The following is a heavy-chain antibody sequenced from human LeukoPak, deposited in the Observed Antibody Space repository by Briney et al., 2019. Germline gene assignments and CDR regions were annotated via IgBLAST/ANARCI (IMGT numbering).Heavy chain of an antibody. Sequence: SGPTLVNPTQTLTLTCTFSGFSLSTSGMCVSWIRQPPGKALEWLALIDWDADTYYSTSLKTRLTISKDTSKNQMVLTMTNMDPVDTATYYCTRTYSGSYPVHYWGQGTLVTVSS. V-gene: IGHV2-70*13. CDR1: GFSLSTSGMC. J-gene: IGHJ4*02. D-gene: IGHD1-26*01. CDR3: TRTYSGSYPVHY. CDR2: IDWDADT.